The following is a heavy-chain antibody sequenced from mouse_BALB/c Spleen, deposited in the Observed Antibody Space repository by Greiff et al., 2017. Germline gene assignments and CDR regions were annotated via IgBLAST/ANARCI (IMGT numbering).Heavy chain of an antibody. J-gene: IGHJ4*01. CDR3: ARGATVKDYYAMDY. D-gene: IGHD3-1*01. Sequence: EVKLQQSGPELVKPGASMKISCKASGYSFTGYTMNWVKQSHGKNLEWIGLINPYNGGTSYNQKFKGKATLTVDKSSSTAYMELLSLTSEDSAIYYCARGATVKDYYAMDYWGQGTSVTVSS. V-gene: IGHV1-18*01. CDR2: INPYNGGT. CDR1: GYSFTGYT.